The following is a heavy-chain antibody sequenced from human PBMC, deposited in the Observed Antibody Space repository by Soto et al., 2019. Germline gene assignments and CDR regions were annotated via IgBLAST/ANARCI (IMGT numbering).Heavy chain of an antibody. CDR3: ARSSIAAAGTSAFDI. Sequence: QSQTLSLTCAISGDRVSSNSAAWNWIRQSPSRGLEWLGRTYYRSKWYNDYAVSVKSRITINPDTSKNQFSLQLNSVTPEDTAVYYCARSSIAAAGTSAFDIWGQGTMVTVSS. D-gene: IGHD6-13*01. CDR1: GDRVSSNSAA. J-gene: IGHJ3*02. CDR2: TYYRSKWYN. V-gene: IGHV6-1*01.